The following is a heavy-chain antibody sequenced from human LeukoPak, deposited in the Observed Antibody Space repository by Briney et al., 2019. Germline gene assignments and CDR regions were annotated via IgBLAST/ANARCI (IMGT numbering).Heavy chain of an antibody. CDR1: GSTFTSYY. Sequence: GASVKVSCTASGSTFTSYYMHWVRQAPGQGLEWMGIINPSGGSTSYAQKFQGRVTMTRDTSTSTVYMELSSLRSEDTAVYYCARGPIYDYVWGSYRSDLDYWGQGTLVTVSS. V-gene: IGHV1-46*01. CDR3: ARGPIYDYVWGSYRSDLDY. CDR2: INPSGGST. D-gene: IGHD3-16*02. J-gene: IGHJ4*02.